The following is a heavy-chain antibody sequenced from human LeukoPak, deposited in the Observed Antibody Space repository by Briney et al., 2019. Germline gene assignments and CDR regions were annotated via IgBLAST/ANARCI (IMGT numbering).Heavy chain of an antibody. CDR2: IYYSGST. Sequence: PSETLSLTCTVSGYSISSGYYWSWIRQPPGKGLEWIGYIYYSGSTYYNPSLKSRVTISVDTSKNQFSLKLSSVTAADTAVYYCARDLRGRYFDWLVAPWGQGTLVTVSS. CDR1: GYSISSGYY. CDR3: ARDLRGRYFDWLVAP. D-gene: IGHD3-9*01. V-gene: IGHV4-30-4*08. J-gene: IGHJ5*02.